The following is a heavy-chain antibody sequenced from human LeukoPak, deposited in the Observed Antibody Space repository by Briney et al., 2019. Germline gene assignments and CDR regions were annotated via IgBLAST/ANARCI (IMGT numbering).Heavy chain of an antibody. J-gene: IGHJ4*02. V-gene: IGHV1-69*05. Sequence: SVKVSCKASGGTFSSYAISWVRQAPGQGLEWMGRIIPIFGTANYAQKFRGRVTITTDESTSTAYMELSSPRSEDTAVYYCARGYYYDSSGYYTPVYYFDYWGQGTLVTVSS. CDR3: ARGYYYDSSGYYTPVYYFDY. D-gene: IGHD3-22*01. CDR2: IIPIFGTA. CDR1: GGTFSSYA.